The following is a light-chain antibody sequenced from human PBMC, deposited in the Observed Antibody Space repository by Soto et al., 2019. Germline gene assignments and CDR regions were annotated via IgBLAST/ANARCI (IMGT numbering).Light chain of an antibody. CDR3: AAWDDSLNGWV. V-gene: IGLV1-44*01. Sequence: QSVLTQPPSASGTPGQRVNISCSGSSSNIGSNTVNWYQQLPGTAPKLLIYSNNQRPSGVPDRFSGSKSGTSASLAISGLQSEDEADYYCAAWDDSLNGWVVGGGTKLTVL. J-gene: IGLJ3*02. CDR2: SNN. CDR1: SSNIGSNT.